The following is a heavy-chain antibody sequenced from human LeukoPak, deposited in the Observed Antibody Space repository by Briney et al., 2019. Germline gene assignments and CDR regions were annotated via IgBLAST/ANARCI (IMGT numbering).Heavy chain of an antibody. CDR1: GYTFTGYY. CDR2: INPNSGGT. Sequence: ASVKVSCKASGYTFTGYYMHWVRQAPGQGLEWMGWINPNSGGTNYAQKFQGRVTITRDTSISTAYMELSRLRSDDTAVYYCARRLRFKFSLDVWGQGTAVTVSS. J-gene: IGHJ6*02. D-gene: IGHD4-17*01. CDR3: ARRLRFKFSLDV. V-gene: IGHV1-2*02.